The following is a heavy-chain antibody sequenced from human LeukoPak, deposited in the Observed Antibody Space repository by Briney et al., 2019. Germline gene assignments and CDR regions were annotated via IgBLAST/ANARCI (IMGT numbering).Heavy chain of an antibody. V-gene: IGHV1-18*01. CDR1: GYTFTSYG. J-gene: IGHJ4*02. D-gene: IGHD5-18*01. Sequence: ASVKVSCKASGYTFTSYGISWVRQAPGQGLGWMGWISAYNGNTNYAQKLQGRVTMTTDTSTTTAYMELRNLRSDDTAIYYCARQVDTAMALPDYWGQGTLVTVSS. CDR2: ISAYNGNT. CDR3: ARQVDTAMALPDY.